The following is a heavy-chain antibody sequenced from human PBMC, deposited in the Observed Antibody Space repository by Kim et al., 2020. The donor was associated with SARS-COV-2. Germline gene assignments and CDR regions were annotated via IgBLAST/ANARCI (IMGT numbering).Heavy chain of an antibody. D-gene: IGHD6-19*01. CDR2: GTT. CDR3: TTYTAVAH. J-gene: IGHJ4*02. V-gene: IGHV3-15*01. Sequence: GTTDYAAPVKGRFTISRDDSKNTLYLQMNSLKTEDTAVYYCTTYTAVAHWGQGTLVTVSS.